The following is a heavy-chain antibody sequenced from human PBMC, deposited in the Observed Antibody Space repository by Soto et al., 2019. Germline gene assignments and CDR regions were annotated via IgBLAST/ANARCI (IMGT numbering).Heavy chain of an antibody. V-gene: IGHV3-30-3*01. CDR2: ISYEGSNK. D-gene: IGHD2-21*02. Sequence: QVQLVESGGGVVQPGRSLRLSCAASGFTFSSYAMHWVRQAPGKGLEWVAVISYEGSNKYYADSVTGRFTISRDNSKNPLDLQMNSLRAEDTAVYHCARDSLLAYCGGDCYDAFDIWGQGTMVTVSS. J-gene: IGHJ3*02. CDR3: ARDSLLAYCGGDCYDAFDI. CDR1: GFTFSSYA.